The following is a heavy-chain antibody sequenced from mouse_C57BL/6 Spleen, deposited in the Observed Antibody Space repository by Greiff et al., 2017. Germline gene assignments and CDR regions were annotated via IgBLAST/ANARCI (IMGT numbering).Heavy chain of an antibody. CDR1: GYTFTSYW. D-gene: IGHD2-3*01. Sequence: QVQLQQSGAELVKPGASVKLSCKASGYTFTSYWMQWVKQRPGQGLEWIGEIDPSDSYTNYNQKFKGKATLTVDTSSSTAYMQLSSLTSEDSAVYYCARRGLYDGYYPDYWGQGTTLTVSS. V-gene: IGHV1-50*01. J-gene: IGHJ2*01. CDR3: ARRGLYDGYYPDY. CDR2: IDPSDSYT.